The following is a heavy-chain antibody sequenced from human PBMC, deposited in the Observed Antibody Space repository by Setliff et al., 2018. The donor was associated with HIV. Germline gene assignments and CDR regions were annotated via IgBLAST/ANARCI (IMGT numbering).Heavy chain of an antibody. CDR1: GYTFTSYD. Sequence: ASVKVSCKASGYTFTSYDINWVRQATGQGLEWMGWMNPNSGNTGYAQKFQGRVTMTRNTSTSTAYMELSSLRSEDTAVYYCARGATITYYFDYWGQGTLVTVSS. CDR2: MNPNSGNT. V-gene: IGHV1-8*02. D-gene: IGHD5-12*01. CDR3: ARGATITYYFDY. J-gene: IGHJ4*02.